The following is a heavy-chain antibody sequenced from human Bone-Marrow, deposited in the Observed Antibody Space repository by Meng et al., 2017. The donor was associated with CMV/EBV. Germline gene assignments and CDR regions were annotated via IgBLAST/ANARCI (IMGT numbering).Heavy chain of an antibody. D-gene: IGHD5-18*01. CDR1: GFTVSSNY. CDR2: IYSGGST. Sequence: GESLKISCAASGFTVSSNYMSWVRQAPGKGLEWVSVIYSGGSTYYADSVKGRFTISRDNSKNTLYLQMNSLRAEDTAVYYCASPRASYGPGTEYYYYSMDVWGQGTTVTVSS. CDR3: ASPRASYGPGTEYYYYSMDV. J-gene: IGHJ6*02. V-gene: IGHV3-53*01.